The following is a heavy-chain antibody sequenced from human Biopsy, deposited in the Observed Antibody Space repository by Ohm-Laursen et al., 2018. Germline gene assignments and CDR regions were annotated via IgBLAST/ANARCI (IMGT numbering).Heavy chain of an antibody. CDR2: IIPLFGTT. D-gene: IGHD3-9*01. V-gene: IGHV1-69*06. Sequence: SVKVSCKTSGGTFSDYAISWLRQAPGQGLEWMGGIIPLFGTTNYAQKFQGRVTITADKSTGTAYMDLSSLRSEDTAVYYCATKLTGYFHHWGQGTLVIVSS. CDR3: ATKLTGYFHH. CDR1: GGTFSDYA. J-gene: IGHJ1*01.